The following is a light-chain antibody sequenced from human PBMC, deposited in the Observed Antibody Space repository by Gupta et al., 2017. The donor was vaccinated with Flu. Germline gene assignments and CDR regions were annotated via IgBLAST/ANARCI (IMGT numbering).Light chain of an antibody. CDR3: QHYNNWPVT. CDR1: LSVGSK. J-gene: IGKJ1*01. V-gene: IGKV3-15*01. CDR2: GAS. Sequence: GERVTLSCRASLSVGSKVAWYQQKPGQAPRLLTYGASIRATGIPAKFSGRGFGTEFTLTISSLQSEDLAIYYCQHYNNWPVTFGQGTKVEIK.